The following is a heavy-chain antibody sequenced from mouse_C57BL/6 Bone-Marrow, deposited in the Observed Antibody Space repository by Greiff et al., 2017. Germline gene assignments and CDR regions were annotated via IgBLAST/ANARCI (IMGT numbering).Heavy chain of an antibody. J-gene: IGHJ1*03. CDR1: DSEVFPIAY. Sequence: QVQLKQSGSELRSPGSSVKLSCKDFDSEVFPIAYMSWVRQKPGHGFEWIGGILPSIGRTIYGEKFEDKATLDADTLSNTAYLERNSLTSEDSAMYYEARRGWLLQYFDVWGTGTTVTVSS. D-gene: IGHD2-3*01. CDR2: ILPSIGRT. CDR3: ARRGWLLQYFDV. V-gene: IGHV15-2*01.